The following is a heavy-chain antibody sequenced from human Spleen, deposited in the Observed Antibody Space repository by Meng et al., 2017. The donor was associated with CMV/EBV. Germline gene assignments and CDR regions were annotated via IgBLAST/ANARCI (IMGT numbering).Heavy chain of an antibody. J-gene: IGHJ5*02. Sequence: GESLKISCVASGFIFSNYAMNWVRQAPGKGLEWVSYITSSSSTIYYADSVKGRFTISRDNAQNSLHLQMNSLRVEDTALYYCARGGYGYGPPEHTWGQGTLVTVSS. D-gene: IGHD5-18*01. CDR1: GFIFSNYA. CDR2: ITSSSSTI. CDR3: ARGGYGYGPPEHT. V-gene: IGHV3-48*04.